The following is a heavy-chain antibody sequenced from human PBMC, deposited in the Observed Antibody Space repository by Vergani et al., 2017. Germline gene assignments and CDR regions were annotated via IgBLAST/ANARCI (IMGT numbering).Heavy chain of an antibody. CDR3: ARSYYDSSGYLYFQH. Sequence: EVQLVESGGGLIQPGGSLRLSCAASGFTVSSNYMSWARQAPGKGLEWVSVIYSGGSTYYADSVKGRFTISRDNSKNTLYLQMNSLRAEDTAVYYCARSYYDSSGYLYFQHWGQGTLVTVSS. CDR1: GFTVSSNY. V-gene: IGHV3-53*01. D-gene: IGHD3-22*01. CDR2: IYSGGST. J-gene: IGHJ1*01.